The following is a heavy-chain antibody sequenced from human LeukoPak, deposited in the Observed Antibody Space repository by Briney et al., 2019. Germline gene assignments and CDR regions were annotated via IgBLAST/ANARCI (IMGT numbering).Heavy chain of an antibody. V-gene: IGHV4-59*01. CDR3: ARVGPWCFDL. J-gene: IGHJ2*01. Sequence: SETLSLTCTVSGGSISSYSWSWIRQPPGKGREWIGYIDYSGSTNYNPSLKSRVTISVDTSKNQFSLKLSSVTAADTAVYYCARVGPWCFDLWGRGTLVTVSS. CDR1: GGSISSYS. CDR2: IDYSGST.